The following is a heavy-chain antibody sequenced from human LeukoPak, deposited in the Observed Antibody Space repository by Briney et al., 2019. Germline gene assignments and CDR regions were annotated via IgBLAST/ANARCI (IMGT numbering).Heavy chain of an antibody. J-gene: IGHJ4*02. CDR3: ARPTHFGPGGEGFDY. CDR1: EFTFSTYA. D-gene: IGHD2-21*01. Sequence: GGSLRLSCAASEFTFSTYAMTWVRQPPGKGLEWVANIKQDGSEKYYVDSVKGRFTISRDNAKNSLYLQMNSLRAEDTAVYYCARPTHFGPGGEGFDYWGQGTLVTVSS. CDR2: IKQDGSEK. V-gene: IGHV3-7*01.